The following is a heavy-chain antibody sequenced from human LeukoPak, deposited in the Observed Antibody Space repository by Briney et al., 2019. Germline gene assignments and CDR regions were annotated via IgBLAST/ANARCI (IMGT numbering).Heavy chain of an antibody. Sequence: ASVKVSCKASGYTFTGYYIHWVRQAPGQGLEWMGWINPNTGGTNYAQKFQGWVTMTRDTSISTAYMELSRLRSDDTAVYYCAREDGWFGELPRGGMDVWGKGTTVTVSS. J-gene: IGHJ6*04. D-gene: IGHD3-10*01. V-gene: IGHV1-2*04. CDR2: INPNTGGT. CDR1: GYTFTGYY. CDR3: AREDGWFGELPRGGMDV.